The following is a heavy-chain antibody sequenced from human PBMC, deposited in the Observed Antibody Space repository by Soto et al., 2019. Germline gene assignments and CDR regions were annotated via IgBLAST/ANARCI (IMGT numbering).Heavy chain of an antibody. D-gene: IGHD2-2*01. CDR2: IIPIFGTA. CDR3: ARAKRPVVVPAAFNYYYYYGMDV. V-gene: IGHV1-69*13. Sequence: ASVKVSCKASGGTFSSYAISWVRQAPGQGLEWMGGIIPIFGTANYAQKFQGRVTITADESTSTAYMELSSRRSEDTAVYYCARAKRPVVVPAAFNYYYYYGMDVWGQGTTVTSP. CDR1: GGTFSSYA. J-gene: IGHJ6*02.